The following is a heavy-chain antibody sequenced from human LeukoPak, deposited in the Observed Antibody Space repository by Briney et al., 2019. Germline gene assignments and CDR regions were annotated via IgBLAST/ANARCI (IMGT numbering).Heavy chain of an antibody. D-gene: IGHD6-13*01. Sequence: PGGTLRLSCEASGITFSRYGMSWVRQVPGKGLEWVSAISGSGGSTYYADSVKGRFTISRDNSKNTLYLQMNGLRAEDTAIYYCAKDFSFIAAATFDYWGQGTLVTVSS. V-gene: IGHV3-23*01. CDR2: ISGSGGST. CDR3: AKDFSFIAAATFDY. CDR1: GITFSRYG. J-gene: IGHJ4*02.